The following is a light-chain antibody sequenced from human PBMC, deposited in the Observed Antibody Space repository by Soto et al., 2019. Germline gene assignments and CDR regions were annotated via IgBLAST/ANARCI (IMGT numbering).Light chain of an antibody. Sequence: QLVLTQPPSASGTPGQRVTISCSRTRSNVGVNSVSWYQQVPGTAPKLLVYENDQRPSGVPARFSASKSGTSASLAISGLRSEDEADYYCSAWDYSLTGRVFGGGTQLTVL. V-gene: IGLV1-47*01. CDR3: SAWDYSLTGRV. CDR1: RSNVGVNS. CDR2: END. J-gene: IGLJ3*02.